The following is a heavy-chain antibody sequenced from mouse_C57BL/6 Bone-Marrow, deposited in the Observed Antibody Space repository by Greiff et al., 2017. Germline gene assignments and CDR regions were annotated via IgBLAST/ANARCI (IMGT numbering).Heavy chain of an antibody. D-gene: IGHD1-1*01. CDR2: ISYDGSN. Sequence: EVQLQQSGPGLVKPSQSLSLTCSVTGYSITSGYYWNWIRQFPGNKLEWMGYISYDGSNNYNPSPKNRISITRDTSKNQFFLKLNSVTTEDTATYYCAREGLITTVVSWYFDVWGTGTTVTVSS. CDR1: GYSITSGYY. CDR3: AREGLITTVVSWYFDV. V-gene: IGHV3-6*01. J-gene: IGHJ1*03.